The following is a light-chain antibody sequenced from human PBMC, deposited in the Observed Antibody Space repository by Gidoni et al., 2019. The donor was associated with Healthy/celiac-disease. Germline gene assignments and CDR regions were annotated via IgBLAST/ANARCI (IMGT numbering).Light chain of an antibody. Sequence: DIVMTQSPLSLPVTPGEPASISCRSSKSLLHSNGYNYLDWYLQTPGQSPQLLIYLGSNRASGVPDRFSGSGSGTDFTLKISRVEAEDVGVYYCMQALQTSYTFGQGTKLEIK. CDR3: MQALQTSYT. V-gene: IGKV2-28*01. J-gene: IGKJ2*01. CDR2: LGS. CDR1: KSLLHSNGYNY.